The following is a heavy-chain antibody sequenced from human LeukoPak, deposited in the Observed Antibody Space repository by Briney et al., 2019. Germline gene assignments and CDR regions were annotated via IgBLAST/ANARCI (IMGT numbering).Heavy chain of an antibody. D-gene: IGHD5-18*01. CDR3: ARVFRGYSYGPFDY. CDR1: GGSISSGRFP. Sequence: SETLSLTCEVSGGSISSGRFPWSWIRQSPGKGLEWIGYIYHNGDTNYNPSLKSRVTISVDTSKNQFSLRLSSVTAADTAVYYCARVFRGYSYGPFDYWGQGTLVTVSS. CDR2: IYHNGDT. J-gene: IGHJ4*02. V-gene: IGHV4-30-2*06.